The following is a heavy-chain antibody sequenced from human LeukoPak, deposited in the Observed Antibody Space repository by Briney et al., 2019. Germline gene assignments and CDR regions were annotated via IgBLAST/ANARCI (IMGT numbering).Heavy chain of an antibody. CDR3: ARESRYYYDSSGYYYEWFDP. Sequence: SETLSLTCAVYGGSFSGYYWSWIRQPPGKGLEWIGEINHSGSTNYNPSLKSRVTISVDTSKNQFSLKLSSVTAADTAVYYCARESRYYYDSSGYYYEWFDPWGQGTLVTVSS. V-gene: IGHV4-34*01. CDR2: INHSGST. D-gene: IGHD3-22*01. J-gene: IGHJ5*02. CDR1: GGSFSGYY.